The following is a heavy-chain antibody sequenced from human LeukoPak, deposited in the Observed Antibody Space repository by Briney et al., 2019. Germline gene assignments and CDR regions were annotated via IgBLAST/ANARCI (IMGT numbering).Heavy chain of an antibody. Sequence: PSETLSLTCSVSGFSITSGYYWHWIRQSPGKGLEWIGCVYHEGSTYYNPSLKSRVTISPDTSKNQISLKLSSVTAADTAVYYCARDPRGAVVIVAVVDYFDYWGQGTLVTVSS. V-gene: IGHV4-38-2*02. CDR1: GFSITSGYY. D-gene: IGHD5-12*01. J-gene: IGHJ4*02. CDR3: ARDPRGAVVIVAVVDYFDY. CDR2: VYHEGST.